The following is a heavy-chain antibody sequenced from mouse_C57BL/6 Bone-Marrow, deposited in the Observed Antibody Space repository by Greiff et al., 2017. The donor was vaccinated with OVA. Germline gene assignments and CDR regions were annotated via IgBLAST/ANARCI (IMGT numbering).Heavy chain of an antibody. CDR1: GFTFSSYA. J-gene: IGHJ2*01. CDR2: ISGGGSYT. CDR3: ARDGY. V-gene: IGHV5-4*01. Sequence: EVQVVESGGGLVKPGGSLKLSCAASGFTFSSYAMSWVRQTPEKRLEWVATISGGGSYTYYPDTVKGRFTISRDNAKNNLYLQMSHLKSEDTAMYYGARDGYWGQGTTLTVSS.